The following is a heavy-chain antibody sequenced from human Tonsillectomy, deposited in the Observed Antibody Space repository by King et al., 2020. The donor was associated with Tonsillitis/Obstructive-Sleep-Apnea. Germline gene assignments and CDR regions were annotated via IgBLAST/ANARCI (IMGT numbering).Heavy chain of an antibody. CDR2: ISSSGSTI. CDR3: ARVGCSRTSCYTDY. V-gene: IGHV3-48*03. CDR1: GFTFSSHE. J-gene: IGHJ4*02. D-gene: IGHD2-2*02. Sequence: VQLVESGGGLVQPGGSLRLSCAASGFTFSSHEMNWVRQAPGKGLEWVSYISSSGSTIYYADSVKGRFTISRDNAKNSLYVQMNSLRAEDTAVYYCARVGCSRTSCYTDYWGQGPLVTVSS.